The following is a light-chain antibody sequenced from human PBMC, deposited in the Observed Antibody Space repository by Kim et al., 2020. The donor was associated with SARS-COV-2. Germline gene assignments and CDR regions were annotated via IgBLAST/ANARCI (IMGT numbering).Light chain of an antibody. V-gene: IGLV1-40*01. J-gene: IGLJ2*01. CDR1: SSNVGAGYD. CDR3: QSYDSSLSGFVI. Sequence: VTLSCTGSSSNVGAGYDVHWYQQLPGTAPKLLIYGNSRRPSGVPDRFSGSKSGTSASLAITGLQAEDEADYYCQSYDSSLSGFVIFGGGTKLTVL. CDR2: GNS.